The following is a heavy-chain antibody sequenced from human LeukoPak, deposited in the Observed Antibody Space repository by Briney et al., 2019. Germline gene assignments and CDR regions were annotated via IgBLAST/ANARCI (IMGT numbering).Heavy chain of an antibody. CDR3: ARDISYYYDSSGLLFDY. CDR2: IYYSGST. Sequence: PSETLSLTCTVSGGSISSYYWSWIRQPPGKGLEWIGYIYYSGSTNYNPSLKSRVTISVDTSKNQFSLKLSSVTAADTAVYYCARDISYYYDSSGLLFDYWGQGTLVTVSS. J-gene: IGHJ4*02. V-gene: IGHV4-59*01. D-gene: IGHD3-22*01. CDR1: GGSISSYY.